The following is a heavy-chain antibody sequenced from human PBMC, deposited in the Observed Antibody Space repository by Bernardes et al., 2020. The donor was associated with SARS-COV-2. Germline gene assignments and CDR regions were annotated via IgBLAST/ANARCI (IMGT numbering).Heavy chain of an antibody. CDR3: VKDSLAYYHGSGSYYNH. Sequence: GGSLRLSCVASGFTFDDYTMYWVRQTPGQRLEWVSLVNWDATSTYYSDSVKGRFIISRDNSKNSLYLQMNSLRTEDTALYYCVKDSLAYYHGSGSYYNHWGQGTLVTVSS. CDR2: VNWDATST. CDR1: GFTFDDYT. V-gene: IGHV3-43*01. D-gene: IGHD3-10*01. J-gene: IGHJ4*02.